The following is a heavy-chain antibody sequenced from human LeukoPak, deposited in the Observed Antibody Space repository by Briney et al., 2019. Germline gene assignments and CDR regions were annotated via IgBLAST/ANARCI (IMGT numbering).Heavy chain of an antibody. CDR2: IYYSGST. D-gene: IGHD6-19*01. CDR1: GGSISSSSYY. J-gene: IGHJ4*02. CDR3: GTVAGTAIDY. V-gene: IGHV4-39*01. Sequence: PSETLSLTCTVSGGSISSSSYYWGWIRQPPGKGLEWIGSIYYSGSTYYNPSLKSRVTISVGTSKNQFSLKLNSVSAADTAVYYCGTVAGTAIDYWGQGTLVTVSS.